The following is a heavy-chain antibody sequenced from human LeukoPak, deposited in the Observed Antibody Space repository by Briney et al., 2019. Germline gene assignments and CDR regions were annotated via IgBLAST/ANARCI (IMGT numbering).Heavy chain of an antibody. Sequence: SETLSLTCTVSGGSISSYYWSWIRQPPGKGLEWIGYIYYSGSTNYNPSLKSRVTISVDTSKNQFYLKLSSVTAADTAVYYCARGTIAARIFDYWGQGTLVTVSS. V-gene: IGHV4-59*01. J-gene: IGHJ4*02. CDR3: ARGTIAARIFDY. D-gene: IGHD6-6*01. CDR1: GGSISSYY. CDR2: IYYSGST.